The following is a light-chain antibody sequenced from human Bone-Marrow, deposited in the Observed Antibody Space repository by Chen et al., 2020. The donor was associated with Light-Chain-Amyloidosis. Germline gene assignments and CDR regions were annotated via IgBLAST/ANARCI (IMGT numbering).Light chain of an antibody. Sequence: EIVLTQSPGTLSLSPGEGANLSCRASQTISSNYLTWYQQKFGQAPRLLIYGSSSRATGIPDRFTGSGSGTDFTLTINRLEPEDFAMYYCQQYGTSPLTFGGGTKVELK. CDR2: GSS. J-gene: IGKJ4*01. CDR1: QTISSNY. CDR3: QQYGTSPLT. V-gene: IGKV3-20*01.